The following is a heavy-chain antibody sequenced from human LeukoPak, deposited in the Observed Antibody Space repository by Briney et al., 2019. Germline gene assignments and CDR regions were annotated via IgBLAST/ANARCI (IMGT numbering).Heavy chain of an antibody. V-gene: IGHV3-30*02. CDR1: GFTFSSYG. J-gene: IGHJ6*02. Sequence: PGGSRRLSWAASGFTFSSYGMHWVRQAPGKGLEWVAFIRYDGSNKYYADSVKGRFTISRDNSKNTLYLQMNSLRAEDTAVYFCQKEVGIRDFDWSSYYYGMDVWGQGTTVTVSS. CDR2: IRYDGSNK. CDR3: QKEVGIRDFDWSSYYYGMDV. D-gene: IGHD3-9*01.